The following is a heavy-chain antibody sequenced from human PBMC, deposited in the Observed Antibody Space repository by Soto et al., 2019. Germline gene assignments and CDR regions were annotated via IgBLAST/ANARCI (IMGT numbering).Heavy chain of an antibody. J-gene: IGHJ6*02. V-gene: IGHV3-7*03. D-gene: IGHD3-3*01. Sequence: GGSLSLSCAASGFTFSSYWITWSGRAPGKGREWVANIKQDGSEKYYVDSVKGRFTISRDNAKNSLYLQMNSLRAEDTAVYYCARDITIFGVAYYYYGMDVWGQGTTVTVSS. CDR1: GFTFSSYW. CDR3: ARDITIFGVAYYYYGMDV. CDR2: IKQDGSEK.